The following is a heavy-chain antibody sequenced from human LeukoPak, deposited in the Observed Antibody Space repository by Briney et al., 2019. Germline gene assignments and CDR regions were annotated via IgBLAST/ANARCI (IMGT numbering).Heavy chain of an antibody. CDR1: GFTFSSYS. CDR2: ISSSSSYI. Sequence: PGGSLRLSCAASGFTFSSYSMNWVRQAPGKGLEWVSSISSSSSYIYYADSVKGRFTISRDNAKNSLYLQMNSLRAEDTAVYYCAREAREAAAGYYFDYWGQGTLVTVSS. D-gene: IGHD6-13*01. CDR3: AREAREAAAGYYFDY. V-gene: IGHV3-21*01. J-gene: IGHJ4*02.